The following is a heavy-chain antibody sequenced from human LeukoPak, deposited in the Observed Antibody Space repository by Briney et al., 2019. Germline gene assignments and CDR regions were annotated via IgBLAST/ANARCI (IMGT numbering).Heavy chain of an antibody. CDR1: GFTFSSYA. CDR3: ARGHYGLDV. CDR2: ISTTTSSI. J-gene: IGHJ6*02. V-gene: IGHV3-48*04. Sequence: GGSLRLSCAASGFTFSSYAMSWVRQAPGKGLEWVSYISTTTSSIYYADSVKGRFTISRDNAKNSLYLQMNSLRAEDTAVYYCARGHYGLDVWGQGTTVTVSS.